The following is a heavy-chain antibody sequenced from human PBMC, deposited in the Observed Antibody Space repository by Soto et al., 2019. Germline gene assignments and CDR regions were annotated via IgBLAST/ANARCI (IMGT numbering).Heavy chain of an antibody. CDR1: GESISSGGYY. J-gene: IGHJ4*02. CDR2: IYDTASA. D-gene: IGHD6-6*01. CDR3: ARASSSSSAADY. Sequence: QVQLQESGPGLVKPSQTLSLTCSVSGESISSGGYYWSWIRHLPGKGLEWIGYIYDTASAYYNPSLKSRVSISMDTSENHFAMRLTSVTAADSAVYYCARASSSSSAADYWGQGLQVTVSS. V-gene: IGHV4-31*03.